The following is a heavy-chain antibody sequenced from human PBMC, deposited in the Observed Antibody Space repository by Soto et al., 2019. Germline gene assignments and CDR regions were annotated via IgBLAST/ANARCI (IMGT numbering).Heavy chain of an antibody. J-gene: IGHJ4*02. Sequence: GESLKISCKASGYSFSNYWIGWVRQMPGKGLEWMAIINPGDSESRYSPSFQGQVTISADKSITTVYLQWSSLKASDTAMYYCARTDGYDIEYWGQGTLVTVSS. CDR3: ARTDGYDIEY. CDR2: INPGDSES. V-gene: IGHV5-51*01. CDR1: GYSFSNYW. D-gene: IGHD5-12*01.